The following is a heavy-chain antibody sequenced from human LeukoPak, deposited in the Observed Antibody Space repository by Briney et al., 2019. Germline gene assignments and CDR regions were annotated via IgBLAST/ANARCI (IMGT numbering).Heavy chain of an antibody. V-gene: IGHV4-34*01. CDR3: ARLRRRWAAHFDY. CDR2: INHSGST. Sequence: SETLSLTCTVSGVSISSYYWSWIRQPPGKGLEWIGEINHSGSTNYNPSLKSRVTISVDTSKNQFSLKLSSVTAADTAVYYCARLRRRWAAHFDYWGQGTLVTVSS. CDR1: GVSISSYY. J-gene: IGHJ4*02. D-gene: IGHD4-23*01.